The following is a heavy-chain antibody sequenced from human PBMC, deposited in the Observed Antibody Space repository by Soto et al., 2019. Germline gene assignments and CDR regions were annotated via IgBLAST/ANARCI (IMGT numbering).Heavy chain of an antibody. CDR2: MNPNNGDT. D-gene: IGHD3-22*01. Sequence: ASVKVSCKASGYTFTVYYIYWQQQAPGQGLEWMGWMNPNNGDTNYTQKFQGRVTMATGSSISTAYLELSRRWSYDMDFISCARLKRYYDSFYSSGDRGQVTLVPV. V-gene: IGHV1-2*02. CDR3: ARLKRYYDSFYSSGD. CDR1: GYTFTVYY. J-gene: IGHJ4*02.